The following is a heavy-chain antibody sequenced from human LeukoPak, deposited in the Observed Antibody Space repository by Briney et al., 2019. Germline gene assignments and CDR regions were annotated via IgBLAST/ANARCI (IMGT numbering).Heavy chain of an antibody. J-gene: IGHJ4*02. V-gene: IGHV4-30-2*01. CDR3: AREGSMVRGVLDY. D-gene: IGHD3-10*01. CDR2: IYHSGST. Sequence: SETLSLTCTVSGGSISSGGYYWSWIRQPPGKGLEWIGEIYHSGSTNYNPSLKSRVTISVDKSKNQFSLKLSSVTAADTAVYYCAREGSMVRGVLDYWGQGTLVTVSS. CDR1: GGSISSGGYY.